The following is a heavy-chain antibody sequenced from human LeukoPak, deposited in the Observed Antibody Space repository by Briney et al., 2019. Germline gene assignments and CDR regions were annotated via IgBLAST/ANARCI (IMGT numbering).Heavy chain of an antibody. D-gene: IGHD5-12*01. V-gene: IGHV1-2*04. CDR3: ARDVDIGYGMDV. CDR2: INPNSGGT. Sequence: GASVKVSCKASGYTFTGYYMHWVRQAPGQGLEWMGWINPNSGGTNYAQKFQGWVTMTRDTSISTAYMELSRLRSDDTAVYHCARDVDIGYGMDVWGQGTTVTVSS. J-gene: IGHJ6*02. CDR1: GYTFTGYY.